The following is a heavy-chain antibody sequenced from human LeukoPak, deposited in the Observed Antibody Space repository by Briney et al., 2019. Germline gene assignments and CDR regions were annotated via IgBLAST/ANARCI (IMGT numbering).Heavy chain of an antibody. CDR1: GGSISSYY. J-gene: IGHJ2*01. V-gene: IGHV4-59*01. CDR3: ARDGSGAVAAIIPDWYFDL. D-gene: IGHD6-19*01. CDR2: IYYSGST. Sequence: PSETLSLTCTVSGGSISSYYWSWIRQPPGKGLEWIGYIYYSGSTNYNPSLKSRVPISVDTSKNQFSLKLSSVTAADTAVYYCARDGSGAVAAIIPDWYFDLWGRGTLVTVSS.